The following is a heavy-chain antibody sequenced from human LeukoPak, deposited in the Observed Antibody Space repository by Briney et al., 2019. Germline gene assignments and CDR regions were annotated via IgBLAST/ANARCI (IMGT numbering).Heavy chain of an antibody. V-gene: IGHV3-64*01. CDR2: ISSNGGST. J-gene: IGHJ3*02. D-gene: IGHD6-19*01. Sequence: GGSLRLSCAASGFTFSSYAMHGVRQAPGKGLEYVSAISSNGGSTYYANSVKGRFTISRDNSKNTLYLQMGSLRAEDMAVYYCASFSIAVAGTRGAFDIWGQGTMVTVSS. CDR1: GFTFSSYA. CDR3: ASFSIAVAGTRGAFDI.